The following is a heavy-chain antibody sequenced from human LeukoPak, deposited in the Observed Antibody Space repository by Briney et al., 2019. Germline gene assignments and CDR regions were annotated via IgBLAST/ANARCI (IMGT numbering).Heavy chain of an antibody. Sequence: GGSLRLSCAASGFTFSNYSMNWVRQAPGKGLEWVSSISSSSSYIYYADSVKGRFTISRDNAKNSLYLQMNSLRAEDTAVYYCASGWFGELPDYWGQGTLVTVSS. CDR3: ASGWFGELPDY. V-gene: IGHV3-21*01. CDR1: GFTFSNYS. J-gene: IGHJ4*02. D-gene: IGHD3-10*01. CDR2: ISSSSSYI.